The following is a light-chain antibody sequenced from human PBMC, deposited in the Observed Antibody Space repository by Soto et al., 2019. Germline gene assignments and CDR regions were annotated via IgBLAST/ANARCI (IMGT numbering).Light chain of an antibody. CDR2: RAS. J-gene: IGKJ5*01. V-gene: IGKV3-20*01. Sequence: EIVLTQSPGTLSLSPGERATLSCRASQSVSSNFLAWYQQIPGQPPRLLIYRASSRATGIPDRFSGSGSGTDFAITIRRLEPKDFAVYYCKQYSDSPITFRQGTRLEIK. CDR3: KQYSDSPIT. CDR1: QSVSSNF.